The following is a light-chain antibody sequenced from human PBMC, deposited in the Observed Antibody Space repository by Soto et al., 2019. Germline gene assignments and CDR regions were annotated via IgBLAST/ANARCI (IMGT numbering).Light chain of an antibody. CDR2: KAS. J-gene: IGKJ5*01. CDR3: QQFNNYPPQIT. Sequence: DSQMTQYPSTLSASIEDRVTITCRASQSISSCLAWYQQKPGKATKLLIHKASSLESGVPSRFSGSGSGTEFTLTISSLQPEDFATYYCQQFNNYPPQITFGQGTRLEIK. V-gene: IGKV1-5*03. CDR1: QSISSC.